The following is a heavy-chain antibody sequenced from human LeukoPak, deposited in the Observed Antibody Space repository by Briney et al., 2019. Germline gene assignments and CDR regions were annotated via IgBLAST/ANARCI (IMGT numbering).Heavy chain of an antibody. Sequence: GASVKVSCKASGYTFTNYYMDWVRQAPGQGLEWVGIINPSGGRTTYAQKFQGRLTMTRDTATSTVYMELSNLRSEDTAVYSCARVVFYSMYDSSGYNDYWGQGTLVTVSS. D-gene: IGHD3-22*01. CDR1: GYTFTNYY. V-gene: IGHV1-46*01. CDR2: INPSGGRT. CDR3: ARVVFYSMYDSSGYNDY. J-gene: IGHJ4*02.